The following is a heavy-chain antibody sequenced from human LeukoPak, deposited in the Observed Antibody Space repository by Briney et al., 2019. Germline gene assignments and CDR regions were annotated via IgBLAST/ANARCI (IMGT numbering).Heavy chain of an antibody. J-gene: IGHJ4*02. D-gene: IGHD2-15*01. CDR1: GFNFTSYN. CDR3: ARSAYCSGGSCYPNDY. V-gene: IGHV3-48*02. Sequence: GGSLRLSCAASGFNFTSYNMNWVRQAPGKGLEWVSYISSSSTIIYYAGSVKGRFTIPRDNAKNSLYLQMNSLRDEDTAVYYCARSAYCSGGSCYPNDYWGQGTLVTVSS. CDR2: ISSSSTII.